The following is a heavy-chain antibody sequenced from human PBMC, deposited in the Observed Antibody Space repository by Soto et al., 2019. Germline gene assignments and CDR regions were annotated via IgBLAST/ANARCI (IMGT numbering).Heavy chain of an antibody. CDR3: ARVNIRVATGGSYYHYGMAV. Sequence: SVKVSCKASGGTFSSYAISWVRQAPGQGLEWMGGIIPIFGTANYAQKFRGRVTITADESTSTAYMELSSLRSEDTALYYCARVNIRVATGGSYYHYGMAVWGQGKTVLVS. CDR2: IIPIFGTA. D-gene: IGHD5-12*01. V-gene: IGHV1-69*13. J-gene: IGHJ6*02. CDR1: GGTFSSYA.